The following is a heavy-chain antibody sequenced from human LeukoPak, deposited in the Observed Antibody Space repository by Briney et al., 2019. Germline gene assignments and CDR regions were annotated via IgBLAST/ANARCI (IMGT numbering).Heavy chain of an antibody. CDR2: IYNSVTT. J-gene: IGHJ4*02. V-gene: IGHV4-30-2*01. D-gene: IGHD3-22*01. CDR1: GKSMTSDGYS. Sequence: SETLSLTCDVSGKSMTSDGYSWNWIRQPPGKGLEWIGYIYNSVTTYYNPSLKSRVTTSVDRSKNQFSLYLGSVTAADTAVYYCARSWHYYDSSAYSHYFDYWGQGAQVTVSS. CDR3: ARSWHYYDSSAYSHYFDY.